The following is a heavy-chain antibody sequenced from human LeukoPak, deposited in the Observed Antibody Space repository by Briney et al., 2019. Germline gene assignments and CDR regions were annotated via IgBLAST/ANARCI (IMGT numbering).Heavy chain of an antibody. D-gene: IGHD3-10*01. CDR3: ARCCGSGSSNYYFDY. CDR2: IYPDDSDT. J-gene: IGHJ4*02. V-gene: IGHV5-51*01. Sequence: GESLKISCKGSGYKFPTYWIGWVRQLPGKGLEWMGIIYPDDSDTRYSPSFQGQVTISADKSISTAYLQWSSLKASDTAMYYCARCCGSGSSNYYFDYWGQGTLVTVSS. CDR1: GYKFPTYW.